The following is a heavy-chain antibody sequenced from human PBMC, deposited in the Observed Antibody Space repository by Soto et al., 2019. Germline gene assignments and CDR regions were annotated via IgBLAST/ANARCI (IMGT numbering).Heavy chain of an antibody. Sequence: SSETLSLTCTVSGGSIGSSSYYWGWIRQPPGKGLEWIGSIYYSGSTYYNPSLKSRVTISVDTSKNQFSLKLSSVTAADTAVYYCAGYTGSYYGAKDYWGQGTLVTVSS. J-gene: IGHJ4*02. D-gene: IGHD1-26*01. V-gene: IGHV4-39*01. CDR1: GGSIGSSSYY. CDR2: IYYSGST. CDR3: AGYTGSYYGAKDY.